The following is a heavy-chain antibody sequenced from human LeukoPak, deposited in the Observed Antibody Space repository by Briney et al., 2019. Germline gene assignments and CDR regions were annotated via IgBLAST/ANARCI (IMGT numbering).Heavy chain of an antibody. D-gene: IGHD2-21*01. CDR1: GYSISSGYY. CDR3: ARNIFPSDY. Sequence: SETLSLTCTVSGYSISSGYYWGWIRQPPGEGLEWIGSVYHSGASYYNPSLRSRVTISVDTSKNQFSLKLSSVTAADTAVYYCARNIFPSDYWGQGTLVTVSS. J-gene: IGHJ4*02. V-gene: IGHV4-38-2*02. CDR2: VYHSGAS.